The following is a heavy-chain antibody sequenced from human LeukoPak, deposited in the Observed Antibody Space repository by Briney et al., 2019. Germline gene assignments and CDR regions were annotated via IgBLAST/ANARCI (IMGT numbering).Heavy chain of an antibody. CDR2: IRYDGSNK. Sequence: GGSLRLSCAASGFTFSSYGMHWVRPAPGKGLEWVAFIRYDGSNKYYADSVKGRFTISRDNSKNTLYMQMNSLRAGDTAVYYCAKGGGAVATHLVDYWGQGILVIVSS. D-gene: IGHD6-13*01. V-gene: IGHV3-30*02. J-gene: IGHJ4*02. CDR1: GFTFSSYG. CDR3: AKGGGAVATHLVDY.